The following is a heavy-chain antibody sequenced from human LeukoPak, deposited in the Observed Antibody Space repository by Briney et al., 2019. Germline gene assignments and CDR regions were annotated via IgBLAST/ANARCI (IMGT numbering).Heavy chain of an antibody. Sequence: SETLSLTCAVYGGSFSGYYWSWIRQPPGKGLEWIGEINHSGSTNYNPSLKSRVTISVDTSKNQFSLQLNSVTPEDTAVYYCARGPRIATTLYYRWFDPWGQGTLVTVSS. CDR2: INHSGST. CDR1: GGSFSGYY. CDR3: ARGPRIATTLYYRWFDP. J-gene: IGHJ5*02. D-gene: IGHD3-16*02. V-gene: IGHV4-34*01.